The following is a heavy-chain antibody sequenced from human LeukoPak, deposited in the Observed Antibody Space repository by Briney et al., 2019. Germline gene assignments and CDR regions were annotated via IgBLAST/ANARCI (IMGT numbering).Heavy chain of an antibody. V-gene: IGHV3-23*01. CDR3: AKVSGSYSSLYYFDY. Sequence: GGSQRLYYAAFGLTFNSYAMRWVRPATGKGLEWVSGIRGSGGSTYSADSVKGRFTISRDNSKNTLYLQMNSLRADDTAVYYCAKVSGSYSSLYYFDYWGQVTLVTVSS. J-gene: IGHJ4*02. CDR2: IRGSGGST. D-gene: IGHD1-26*01. CDR1: GLTFNSYA.